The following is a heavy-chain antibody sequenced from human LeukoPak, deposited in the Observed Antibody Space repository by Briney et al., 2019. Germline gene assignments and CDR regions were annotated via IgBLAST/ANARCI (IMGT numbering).Heavy chain of an antibody. V-gene: IGHV4-34*01. CDR3: ARQHIVVVTASESWFDP. CDR1: GGSFSRYY. D-gene: IGHD2-21*02. Sequence: PSETLSLTCAVYGGSFSRYYWSWIRQPPGKGLEWIGEINHSGSTNYHPSLKNRVTMSVDTSKNQFSLKLNSVTAADTAVYYCARQHIVVVTASESWFDPWGQGTLVTVSS. CDR2: INHSGST. J-gene: IGHJ5*02.